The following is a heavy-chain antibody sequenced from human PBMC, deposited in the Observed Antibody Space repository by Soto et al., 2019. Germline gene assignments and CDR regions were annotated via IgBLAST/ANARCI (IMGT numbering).Heavy chain of an antibody. J-gene: IGHJ4*02. V-gene: IGHV4-59*01. CDR2: ISSRGRA. D-gene: IGHD1-26*01. CDR3: ARRYTGTSSFDY. CDR1: GDSITNYY. Sequence: QVQLQESGPGLVKPSETLSLTCSVSGDSITNYYWNWIRQSPGKGLEWIGYISSRGRATYNPSLRGRVTISLDTSKNRFSLNLNSATAADTAVYYCARRYTGTSSFDYWGQGTLVTVSS.